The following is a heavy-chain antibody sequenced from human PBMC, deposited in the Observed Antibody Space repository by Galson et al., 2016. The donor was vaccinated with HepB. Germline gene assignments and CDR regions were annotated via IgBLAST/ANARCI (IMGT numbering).Heavy chain of an antibody. CDR3: AREHRSFDV. J-gene: IGHJ4*02. Sequence: SLRLSCAASGFVFSSYIMNWVRQAPGKGLEWVSAISGNGARTFYSDSVQGRFVISRENAKNSVFLQMNSLRVEDTAIYYCAREHRSFDVWGQGVLVTVSS. CDR2: ISGNGART. CDR1: GFVFSSYI. V-gene: IGHV3-23*01.